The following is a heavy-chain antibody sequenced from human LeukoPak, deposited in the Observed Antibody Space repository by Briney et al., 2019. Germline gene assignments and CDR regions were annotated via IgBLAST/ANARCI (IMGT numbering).Heavy chain of an antibody. CDR3: ARVEYSTSSGAFDI. V-gene: IGHV3-48*01. CDR1: GFTFNTYS. Sequence: GGSLRLSCAASGFTFNTYSMNWVRQAPGKGLEWLSYISSGSSTIYYADSVKGRFTISRDNAKNSLYLQMNSLRAEDTAVYYCARVEYSTSSGAFDIWGQGTTVTVSS. CDR2: ISSGSSTI. D-gene: IGHD6-6*01. J-gene: IGHJ3*02.